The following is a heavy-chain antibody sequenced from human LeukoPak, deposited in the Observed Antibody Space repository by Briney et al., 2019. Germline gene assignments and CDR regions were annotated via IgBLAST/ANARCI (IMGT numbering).Heavy chain of an antibody. Sequence: SGGSLRLSCEASGFTFSSYAMSWVRQAPGKGLEWVSVISGSGDSTYYADSVEGRCTISRDNSKDALYLQMNSQRAEDTAVYYCARVGYSGYDYDYWGQGGLV. CDR3: ARVGYSGYDYDY. V-gene: IGHV3-23*01. J-gene: IGHJ4*02. CDR2: ISGSGDST. CDR1: GFTFSSYA. D-gene: IGHD5-12*01.